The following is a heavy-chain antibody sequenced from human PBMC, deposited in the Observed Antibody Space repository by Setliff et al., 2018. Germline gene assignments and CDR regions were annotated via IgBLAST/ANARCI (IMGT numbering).Heavy chain of an antibody. V-gene: IGHV3-21*05. Sequence: GGSLRLSCEASGFTFSNYWMSWVRQTAGKGLEWVSYISNSGGVIYHADSVKGRFTISRDNAKTSLYLQMDSLRAEDTAVYFCARSPGWIPWFDSWGQGTLVTVSS. J-gene: IGHJ5*01. D-gene: IGHD5-18*01. CDR1: GFTFSNYW. CDR2: ISNSGGVI. CDR3: ARSPGWIPWFDS.